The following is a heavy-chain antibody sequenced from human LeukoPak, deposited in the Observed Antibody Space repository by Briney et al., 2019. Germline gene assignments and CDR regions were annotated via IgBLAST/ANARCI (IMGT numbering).Heavy chain of an antibody. D-gene: IGHD6-13*01. CDR3: ARGVGSNWFIYFQY. CDR1: GFTFSSYW. V-gene: IGHV3-21*01. J-gene: IGHJ1*01. CDR2: ISGSGDYI. Sequence: KAGGSLRLSCAASGFTFSSYWMNWVRQAPGKGLEWVSSISGSGDYIFYADSMKGRFTISRDNARNSLYLQVNSLRAEDTAVYYCARGVGSNWFIYFQYWGQGTVVTVSS.